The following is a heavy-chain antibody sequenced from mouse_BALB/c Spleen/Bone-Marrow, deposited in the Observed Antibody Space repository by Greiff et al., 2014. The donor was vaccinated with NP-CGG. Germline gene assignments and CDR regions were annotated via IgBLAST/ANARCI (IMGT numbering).Heavy chain of an antibody. D-gene: IGHD1-1*01. J-gene: IGHJ4*01. Sequence: LVLTGASVKISCKASGYSFTVYYIHWVKQSHGKSLEWIGYISCYNGATNFNQKFKGKATFTVDTSSSTAYMQFNSLTSEDSAVYYCARLDYGSSYAMDYWGQGTSVTVSS. CDR1: GYSFTVYY. CDR3: ARLDYGSSYAMDY. V-gene: IGHV1S34*01. CDR2: ISCYNGAT.